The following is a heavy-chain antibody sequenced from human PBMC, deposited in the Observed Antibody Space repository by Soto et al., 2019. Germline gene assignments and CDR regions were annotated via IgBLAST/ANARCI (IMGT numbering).Heavy chain of an antibody. CDR2: IIPIFGTA. CDR3: ARLYCSGGSCYSFESGYFDY. Sequence: QVQLVQSGAEVKKPGSSVKVSCKASGGTFSSYAISWVRQAPGQGLEGMGGIIPIFGTANYAQKFQGRVTIPADESTSTAYMELSSLRSEDTAVYYCARLYCSGGSCYSFESGYFDYWGQGTLVTVSS. D-gene: IGHD2-15*01. J-gene: IGHJ4*02. V-gene: IGHV1-69*12. CDR1: GGTFSSYA.